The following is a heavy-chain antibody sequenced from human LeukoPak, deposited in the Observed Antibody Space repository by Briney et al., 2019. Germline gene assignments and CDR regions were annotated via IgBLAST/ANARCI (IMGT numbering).Heavy chain of an antibody. J-gene: IGHJ4*02. D-gene: IGHD5-12*01. V-gene: IGHV3-11*04. Sequence: GGSLRLSCAASGFTFSDYYMSWIRQAPGKGLEWVSYISSSGSTIYYADSVKGRFPISRDNAKNSLYLQMNSLRAEDTAVYYCASCGYSGYEPDYWGQGTLVTVSS. CDR3: ASCGYSGYEPDY. CDR1: GFTFSDYY. CDR2: ISSSGSTI.